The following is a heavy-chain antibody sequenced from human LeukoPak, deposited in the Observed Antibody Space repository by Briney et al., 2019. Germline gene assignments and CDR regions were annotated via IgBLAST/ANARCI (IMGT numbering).Heavy chain of an antibody. CDR3: AKKGLMGDTDLRAFDY. V-gene: IGHV3-11*01. CDR2: ISSSGSTI. J-gene: IGHJ4*02. D-gene: IGHD1-26*01. Sequence: PGGSLRLSCAASGFTFSDYYMSWIRQAPGKGLEWVSYISSSGSTIYYADSVKGRFTISRDNAKNSLYLQMNSLRAEDTALYYCAKKGLMGDTDLRAFDYWGQGILVTVSS. CDR1: GFTFSDYY.